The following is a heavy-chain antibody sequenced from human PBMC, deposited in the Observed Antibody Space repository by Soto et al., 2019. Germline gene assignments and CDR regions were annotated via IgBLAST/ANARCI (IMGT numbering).Heavy chain of an antibody. CDR1: GYTFTSYG. Sequence: GASVKVSCKASGYTFTSYGISWVRQAPGQGLEWMGWISAYNGNTNYAQKLQGRVTMTTDTSTSTAYMELRSLRSDDTAVYYCARGYVDFWSGYYRTPTLFDYWGQGTLVTVSS. J-gene: IGHJ4*02. D-gene: IGHD3-3*01. CDR2: ISAYNGNT. V-gene: IGHV1-18*01. CDR3: ARGYVDFWSGYYRTPTLFDY.